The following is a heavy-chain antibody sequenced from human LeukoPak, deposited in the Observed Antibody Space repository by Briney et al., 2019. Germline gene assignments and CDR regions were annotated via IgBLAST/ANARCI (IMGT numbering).Heavy chain of an antibody. V-gene: IGHV1-2*02. J-gene: IGHJ3*02. D-gene: IGHD1-1*01. CDR1: GYTFTGYY. Sequence: ASVKVSCKASGYTFTGYYMHWVRQAPGQGLEWMGWINPNSGGTNYAQKFQGRVTMTRDTSISTAYMELSRLRSDDTAVYYCAASRYSQIADDAFDIWGQGTMVTVSS. CDR3: AASRYSQIADDAFDI. CDR2: INPNSGGT.